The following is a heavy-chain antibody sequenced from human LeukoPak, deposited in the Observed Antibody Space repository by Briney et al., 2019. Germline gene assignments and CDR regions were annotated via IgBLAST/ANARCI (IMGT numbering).Heavy chain of an antibody. D-gene: IGHD2-2*02. CDR1: GYTFTSYG. CDR2: ISAYNGNT. CDR3: ARSRRSIVVVPVAIDYGMDV. J-gene: IGHJ6*02. V-gene: IGHV1-18*01. Sequence: GASVNLSCKASGYTFTSYGISWVRQAPGQGLEWMGWISAYNGNTNYAQKLQGRVTMTTDTSTSTAYMELRSLRSDDTAVYYCARSRRSIVVVPVAIDYGMDVWGQGTTGTVSS.